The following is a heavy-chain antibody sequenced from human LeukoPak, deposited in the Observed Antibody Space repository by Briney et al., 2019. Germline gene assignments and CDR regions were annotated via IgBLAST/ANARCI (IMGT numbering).Heavy chain of an antibody. CDR3: ARGNYDSSGYYDPPGY. CDR2: INPSGGST. Sequence: GASVKVSCKASGYIFTSYYIHWVRQAPGQGLEWMGIINPSGGSTSYAQKFQGRVTMTRDTSTSTVYMELSSLRSEDTAVYYCARGNYDSSGYYDPPGYWGQGTLVTVSS. CDR1: GYIFTSYY. D-gene: IGHD3-22*01. J-gene: IGHJ4*02. V-gene: IGHV1-46*01.